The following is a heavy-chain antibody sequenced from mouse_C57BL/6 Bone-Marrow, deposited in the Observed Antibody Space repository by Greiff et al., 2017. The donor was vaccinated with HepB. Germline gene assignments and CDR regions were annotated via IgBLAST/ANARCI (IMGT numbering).Heavy chain of an antibody. D-gene: IGHD1-1*01. J-gene: IGHJ2*01. V-gene: IGHV14-2*01. CDR1: GFNIKDYY. CDR3: ADGSRADYFDY. CDR2: IDPEDGET. Sequence: VQLKESGAELVKPGASVKLSCTASGFNIKDYYMHWVKQRTEQGLEWIGRIDPEDGETKYAPKFQGKATITADTSSNTAYLQLSRLTSEDTAVYYCADGSRADYFDYWGQGTTLTVSS.